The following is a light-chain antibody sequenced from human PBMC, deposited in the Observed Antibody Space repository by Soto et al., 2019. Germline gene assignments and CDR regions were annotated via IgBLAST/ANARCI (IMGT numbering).Light chain of an antibody. CDR1: NIGGKS. CDR2: DDS. V-gene: IGLV3-21*02. Sequence: YELTQPRSVSVDPGQTARITCGGNNIGGKSVHWYQQKPGQAPVLVVYDDSDRPSGIPDRFSGSNSGDAATLTIRRVEAGDEADYYCHVWDSSSDHYVFGTGTKVTVL. CDR3: HVWDSSSDHYV. J-gene: IGLJ1*01.